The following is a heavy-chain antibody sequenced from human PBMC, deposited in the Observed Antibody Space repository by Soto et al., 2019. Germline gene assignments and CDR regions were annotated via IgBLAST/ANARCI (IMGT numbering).Heavy chain of an antibody. CDR2: ISAYNGNT. J-gene: IGHJ5*02. CDR1: GYTFTSYG. CDR3: ARADCSGGSCYSFWFDP. V-gene: IGHV1-18*01. Sequence: QVQLVQSGAEVKKPGASVKVSCKASGYTFTSYGISWVRQAPGQGLEWMGWISAYNGNTNYAQKLRGRVTMTTDTSTSTAYMELRSLRSDDTAVYYCARADCSGGSCYSFWFDPWGQGTLVTVSS. D-gene: IGHD2-15*01.